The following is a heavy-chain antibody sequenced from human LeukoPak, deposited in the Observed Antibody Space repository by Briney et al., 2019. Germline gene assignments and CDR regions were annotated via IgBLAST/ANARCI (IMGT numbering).Heavy chain of an antibody. D-gene: IGHD3-22*01. J-gene: IGHJ6*03. Sequence: GGSLRLSCAASGFTFSSYGMHWVRQAPGKGLEWVAVISYDGSNKYYADSVKGRFTISRDNSKNTLYLQMNSLRAEDTAVYYCARGPRTYYYDSSAQLGGYYYYYMDVWGKGTTVTVSS. CDR1: GFTFSSYG. CDR3: ARGPRTYYYDSSAQLGGYYYYYMDV. CDR2: ISYDGSNK. V-gene: IGHV3-30*03.